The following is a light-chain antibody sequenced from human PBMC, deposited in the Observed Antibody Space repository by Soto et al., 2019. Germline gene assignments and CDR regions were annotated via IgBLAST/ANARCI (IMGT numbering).Light chain of an antibody. CDR2: EVN. Sequence: SALTQPASVSGSPGQSVTISCTGTSSDVGGYDYVSWYQQHPGTAPKLILYEVNNRPSGVSNRFSGSKSGNTASLIISGLQTEDEANYYCSAYTTSNTLIFGTGTKVTV. CDR1: SSDVGGYDY. J-gene: IGLJ1*01. CDR3: SAYTTSNTLI. V-gene: IGLV2-14*01.